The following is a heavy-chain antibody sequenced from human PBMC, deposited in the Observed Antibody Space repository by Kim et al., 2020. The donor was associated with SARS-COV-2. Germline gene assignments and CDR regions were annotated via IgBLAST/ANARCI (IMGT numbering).Heavy chain of an antibody. V-gene: IGHV3-30*18. CDR1: GFTFSSYG. Sequence: GGSLRLSCAASGFTFSSYGMHWVRQAPGKGLEWVAVISYDGSNKYYADSVKGRFTISRDNSKNTLYLQMNSLRAEDTAVYYCAKEEDLTTVTTFDYWGQG. CDR2: ISYDGSNK. CDR3: AKEEDLTTVTTFDY. J-gene: IGHJ4*02. D-gene: IGHD4-17*01.